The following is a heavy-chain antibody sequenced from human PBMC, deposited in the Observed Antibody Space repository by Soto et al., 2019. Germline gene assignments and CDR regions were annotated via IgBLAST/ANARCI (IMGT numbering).Heavy chain of an antibody. CDR3: RSSTRSYEESGVDV. V-gene: IGHV4-38-2*01. Sequence: PAESLSLTCAASGYSISSGNYWAWIRQPPGRGLEGSGSLYHIGRTHYNKSLKSRVTISVDTSKNNFYLELNTVTAADTAVYYCRSSTRSYEESGVDVWGQGTMVTVSS. CDR2: LYHIGRT. J-gene: IGHJ6*02. CDR1: GYSISSGNY. D-gene: IGHD2-2*01.